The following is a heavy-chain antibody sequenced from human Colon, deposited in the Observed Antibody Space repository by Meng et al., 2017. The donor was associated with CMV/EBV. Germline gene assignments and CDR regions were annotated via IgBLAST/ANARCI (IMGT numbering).Heavy chain of an antibody. CDR2: IKQDGSEK. CDR3: ATDRSLREIVPAAVAFGY. V-gene: IGHV3-7*03. J-gene: IGHJ4*02. CDR1: GFTFSSYW. Sequence: GESLKISCAASGFTFSSYWMSWVRQAPGKGLEWVANIKQDGSEKYYVDSVKGRFTVSRDNSEDTLYLQMHSLRAEDTAVYYCATDRSLREIVPAAVAFGYWGQGTLVTVSS. D-gene: IGHD2-2*01.